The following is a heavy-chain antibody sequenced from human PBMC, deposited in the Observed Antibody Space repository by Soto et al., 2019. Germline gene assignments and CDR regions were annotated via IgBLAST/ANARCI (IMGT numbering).Heavy chain of an antibody. D-gene: IGHD6-13*01. CDR3: ARRTAGTGMDV. CDR2: INSDGSST. J-gene: IGHJ6*02. CDR1: VFTFSSYW. V-gene: IGHV3-74*01. Sequence: GGSQRLSCAASVFTFSSYWMHCVRQSPGKGLVWVSRINSDGSSTSYADSVKGRFTISRDNAKNTLYLQMNSLRAEDTAVYYCARRTAGTGMDVWGPGATLTVSS.